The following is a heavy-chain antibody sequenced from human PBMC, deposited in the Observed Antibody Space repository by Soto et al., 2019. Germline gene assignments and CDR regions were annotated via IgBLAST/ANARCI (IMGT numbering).Heavy chain of an antibody. CDR2: LSRSGNTI. V-gene: IGHV3-11*01. Sequence: QVQLVESGGGLVQPGGSLRLSCAASGFTFGDYEMSWIRQAAGKGPEWVSFLSRSGNTIYYADPVKGRLRISGDNAENSLYLQMESLRFEDTATSFCARSSGWYKTDAFNMWGQGTMLTVSA. J-gene: IGHJ3*02. CDR1: GFTFGDYE. CDR3: ARSSGWYKTDAFNM. D-gene: IGHD6-19*01.